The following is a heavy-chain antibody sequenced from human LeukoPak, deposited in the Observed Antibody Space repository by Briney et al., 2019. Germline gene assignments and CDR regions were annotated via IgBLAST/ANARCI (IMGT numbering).Heavy chain of an antibody. V-gene: IGHV1-69*13. D-gene: IGHD2-2*01. Sequence: SVKVSCKASGGTFSSYAISWVRQAPGQGLEWMGGIIPIFGTANYAQKFQGRVTITADESTSTAYMELSSLRSEDTAVYYCARDEGYCGSTSCYLFDYWGQGTLVTVSS. CDR3: ARDEGYCGSTSCYLFDY. CDR1: GGTFSSYA. CDR2: IIPIFGTA. J-gene: IGHJ4*02.